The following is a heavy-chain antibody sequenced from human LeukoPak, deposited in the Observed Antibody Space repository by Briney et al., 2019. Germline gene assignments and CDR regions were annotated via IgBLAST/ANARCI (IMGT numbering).Heavy chain of an antibody. CDR1: GFIFSDYY. CDR2: ISSSSNNI. V-gene: IGHV3-11*01. Sequence: PGGSLRLSCAGSGFIFSDYYMSWIRQAPGKGLEWVSYISSSSNNIYYADSVKGRFTISSDNAKNSLYLQMNSLRAEDTALYYCARTSSGWYGGFDYWGQGTLVTVSS. CDR3: ARTSSGWYGGFDY. J-gene: IGHJ4*02. D-gene: IGHD6-19*01.